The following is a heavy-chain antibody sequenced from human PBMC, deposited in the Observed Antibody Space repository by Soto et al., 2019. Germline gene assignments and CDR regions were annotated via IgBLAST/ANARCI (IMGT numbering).Heavy chain of an antibody. V-gene: IGHV3-48*01. CDR1: RFTFSSYS. CDR2: ISSSSSTI. D-gene: IGHD6-13*01. CDR3: ARASTAGDAFDI. Sequence: WGSMRLSCSASRFTFSSYSMNWVRQAPGKGLEWVSYISSSSSTIYYADSVKGRFTISRDNAKNSLYLQMNSLRAEDTAVYYCARASTAGDAFDIWGQGTMVTVSS. J-gene: IGHJ3*02.